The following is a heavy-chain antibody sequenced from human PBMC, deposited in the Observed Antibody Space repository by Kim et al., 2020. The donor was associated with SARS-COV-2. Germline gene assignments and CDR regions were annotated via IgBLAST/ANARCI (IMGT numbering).Heavy chain of an antibody. CDR1: GGSISSYY. J-gene: IGHJ6*02. Sequence: SETLSLTCTVSGGSISSYYWSWIRQPPGKGLEWIGYIYYSGSTNYNPSLKSRVTISVDTSKNQFSLKLSSVTAADTAVYYCARVDPYGDYYYGMDVWGQGTTVTVSS. V-gene: IGHV4-59*13. D-gene: IGHD4-17*01. CDR2: IYYSGST. CDR3: ARVDPYGDYYYGMDV.